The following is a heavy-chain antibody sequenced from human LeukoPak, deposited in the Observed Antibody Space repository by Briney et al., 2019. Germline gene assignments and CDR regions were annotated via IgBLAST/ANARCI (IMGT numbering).Heavy chain of an antibody. V-gene: IGHV3-7*03. J-gene: IGHJ5*02. D-gene: IGHD6-19*01. CDR2: IKQAGSEK. CDR3: ARVASDTSGGTWFDP. Sequence: PGGSLRLSCAASGFTFSNYWMNWVRQAPGKGLEWVANIKQAGSEKYYVDSVKGRFTISRDNAKNSLYLQINSLRAEDTAVYYCARVASDTSGGTWFDPWGQGTLVTVSS. CDR1: GFTFSNYW.